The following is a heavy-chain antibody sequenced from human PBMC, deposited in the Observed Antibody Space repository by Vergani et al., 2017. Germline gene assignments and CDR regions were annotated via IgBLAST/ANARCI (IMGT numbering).Heavy chain of an antibody. D-gene: IGHD6-6*01. V-gene: IGHV3-33*06. CDR3: AKDRRAARYSPGYFDY. CDR1: GFPFSSYG. Sequence: QVQLVESGGGVVQPGRSLRLSCAASGFPFSSYGMHWVRQAPGKGLEWVAVIWYDGSNKYYADSVKGRFTISRDNSKNTLYLQMNSRRAEDTAVYYCAKDRRAARYSPGYFDYWGQGTLVTVSS. J-gene: IGHJ4*02. CDR2: IWYDGSNK.